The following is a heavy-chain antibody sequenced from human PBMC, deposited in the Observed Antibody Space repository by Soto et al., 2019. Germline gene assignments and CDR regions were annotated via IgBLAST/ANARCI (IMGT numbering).Heavy chain of an antibody. D-gene: IGHD6-13*01. CDR1: GGSISSFY. V-gene: IGHV4-59*01. CDR3: ARGGGSSWPDY. CDR2: IYYNGIT. J-gene: IGHJ4*02. Sequence: SETLSLTCTVSGGSISSFYWTWIRQPPGKRLKWIGYIYYNGITNYNPSLKSRVTISVDTSKNQFSLKLNSVTAADTAVYYCARGGGSSWPDYWGQGTLVTVS.